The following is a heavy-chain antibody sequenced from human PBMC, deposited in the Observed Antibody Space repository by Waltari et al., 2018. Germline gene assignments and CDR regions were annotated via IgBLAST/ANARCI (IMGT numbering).Heavy chain of an antibody. J-gene: IGHJ5*02. D-gene: IGHD3-10*01. CDR3: ARDGAVITMVRGVARGWFDP. V-gene: IGHV4-4*07. Sequence: QVQLQESGPGLVKPSETLSLTCTVSGGSISSHYWSWIRQPAGKGLEWIGRIYTSGSTNYNPSLKSRVTMSVDTSKNQFSLKLSSVTAADTAVYYCARDGAVITMVRGVARGWFDPWGQGTLVTVSS. CDR1: GGSISSHY. CDR2: IYTSGST.